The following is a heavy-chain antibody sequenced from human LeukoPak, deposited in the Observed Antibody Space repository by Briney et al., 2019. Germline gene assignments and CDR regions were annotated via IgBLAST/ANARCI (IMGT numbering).Heavy chain of an antibody. V-gene: IGHV3-11*04. CDR2: ISSSGSTI. J-gene: IGHJ4*02. CDR3: ARDQAGRHSDY. CDR1: GGSISSYY. D-gene: IGHD6-13*01. Sequence: LSLTCTVSGGSISSYYWSWIRQPPGKGLEWVSYISSSGSTIYYADSVKGRFTISRDNAKNSLYLQMNSLRAEDSAVYYCARDQAGRHSDYWGQGTLVTVSS.